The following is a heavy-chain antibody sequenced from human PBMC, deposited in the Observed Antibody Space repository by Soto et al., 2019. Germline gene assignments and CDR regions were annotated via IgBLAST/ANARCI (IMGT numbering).Heavy chain of an antibody. CDR1: GYSFTTYG. V-gene: IGHV1-18*01. Sequence: ASVKVSCTDSGYSFTTYGISWVRQAPGQGLEWMGWISPYNGDTHYAERFQGRLTMTTDTSATSAYMELRTLSSDDRAVYFCARALSMAQYYYYMDVWGKGSTVTVSS. CDR3: ARALSMAQYYYYMDV. CDR2: ISPYNGDT. J-gene: IGHJ6*03.